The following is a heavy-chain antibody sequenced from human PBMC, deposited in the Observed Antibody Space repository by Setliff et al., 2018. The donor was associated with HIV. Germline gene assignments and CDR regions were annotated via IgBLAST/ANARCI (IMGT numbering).Heavy chain of an antibody. CDR1: GGSISSGDYY. J-gene: IGHJ1*01. Sequence: PSETLSLTCTVSGGSISSGDYYWSWIRQHPRKGLEWIGYIYHSGSTNYNPSLKSRVTISVDKSKNQFSLKLSFVTAADTAVYYCAGLRSIAAAGINVEYFQHWGQGTLVTVSS. CDR2: IYHSGST. CDR3: AGLRSIAAAGINVEYFQH. V-gene: IGHV4-31*09. D-gene: IGHD6-13*01.